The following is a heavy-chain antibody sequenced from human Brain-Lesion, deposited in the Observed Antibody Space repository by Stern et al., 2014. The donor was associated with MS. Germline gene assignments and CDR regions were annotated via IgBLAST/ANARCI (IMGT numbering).Heavy chain of an antibody. J-gene: IGHJ4*02. CDR1: GFSLRTDGGG. V-gene: IGHV2-5*02. CDR2: IYWDNDK. CDR3: AHRRPHYASWDNGDFDY. Sequence: QITLKESGPALVTPTQTLTLTCTFSGFSLRTDGGGGGWVRQPPGQALESLALIYWDNDKRYSPSLRSRLTITKDTSRNQVVLTMTNMDPVDTATYYCAHRRPHYASWDNGDFDYWGQGALVTVSS. D-gene: IGHD3-3*01.